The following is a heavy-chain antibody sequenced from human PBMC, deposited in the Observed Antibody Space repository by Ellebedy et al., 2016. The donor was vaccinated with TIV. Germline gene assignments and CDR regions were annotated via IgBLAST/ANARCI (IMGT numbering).Heavy chain of an antibody. D-gene: IGHD6-19*01. J-gene: IGHJ5*02. CDR3: ARVGYSSGWNENPNNWFDP. CDR1: GFTFSSYS. CDR2: IKQDGSEK. Sequence: GGSLRLSXAASGFTFSSYSMNWVRQAPGKGLEWVANIKQDGSEKYYVDSVKGRFTISRDNAKNSLYLQMNSLRAEDTAVYYCARVGYSSGWNENPNNWFDPWGQGTLVTVSS. V-gene: IGHV3-7*03.